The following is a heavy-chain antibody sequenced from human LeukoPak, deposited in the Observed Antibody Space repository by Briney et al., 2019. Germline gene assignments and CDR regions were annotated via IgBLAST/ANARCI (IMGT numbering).Heavy chain of an antibody. Sequence: PGGSLRLSCAASGFTFSDYYMSWIRQAPGKGLEWLSYISSSSSDTNYADSVKGRFTISRDNAKNSLYLQMNSLRDEDTAVYYCARDYSYYYGSGILDYWGQGTLVTVSS. V-gene: IGHV3-11*06. CDR2: ISSSSSDT. CDR1: GFTFSDYY. D-gene: IGHD3-10*01. CDR3: ARDYSYYYGSGILDY. J-gene: IGHJ4*02.